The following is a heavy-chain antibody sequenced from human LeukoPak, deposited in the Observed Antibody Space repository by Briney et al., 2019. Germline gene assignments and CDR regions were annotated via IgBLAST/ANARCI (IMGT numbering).Heavy chain of an antibody. Sequence: GGSLRLSCAASGFTVSSNYMSWVRQAPGKGLEWVSVIYSGGSTYYADSVKGRLTISRDNAKNSLYLQMTSLRAEDTAFYYCARDLRTGYTYGYPLDYWGQGTLVTVSS. CDR1: GFTVSSNY. J-gene: IGHJ4*02. D-gene: IGHD5-18*01. CDR3: ARDLRTGYTYGYPLDY. V-gene: IGHV3-66*01. CDR2: IYSGGST.